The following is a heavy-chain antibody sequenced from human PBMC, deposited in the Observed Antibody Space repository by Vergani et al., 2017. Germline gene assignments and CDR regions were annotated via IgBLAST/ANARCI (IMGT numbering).Heavy chain of an antibody. CDR1: GYSISSGYY. J-gene: IGHJ2*01. CDR2: IYHSGST. D-gene: IGHD6-13*01. V-gene: IGHV4-38-2*01. CDR3: ARPGSSSWYQVSWYFDL. Sequence: QMQLQESGPGLVKPSETLSLTCAVSGYSISSGYYWGWIRQPPGKGLEWIGSIYHSGSTYYNPSLKSRVTISVDTSKNQFSLKLSSVTAADTAVYYCARPGSSSWYQVSWYFDLWGRGTLVTVSS.